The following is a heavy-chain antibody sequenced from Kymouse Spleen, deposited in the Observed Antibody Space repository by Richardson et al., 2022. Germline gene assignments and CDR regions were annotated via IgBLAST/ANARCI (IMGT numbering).Heavy chain of an antibody. CDR2: INHSGST. J-gene: IGHJ6*02. CDR1: GGSFSGYY. Sequence: QVQLQQWGAGLLKPSETLSLTCAVYGGSFSGYYWSWIRQPPGKGLEWIGEINHSGSTNYNPSLKSRVTISVDTSKNQFSLKLSSVTAADTAVYYCARGTTGTTGYYGMDVWGQGTTVTVSS. CDR3: ARGTTGTTGYYGMDV. D-gene: IGHD1-1*01. V-gene: IGHV4-34*01.